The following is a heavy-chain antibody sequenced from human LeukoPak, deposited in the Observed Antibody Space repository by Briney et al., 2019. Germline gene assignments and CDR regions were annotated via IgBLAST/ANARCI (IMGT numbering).Heavy chain of an antibody. CDR1: GFTFSSYE. CDR3: ARAYYDSSGDY. D-gene: IGHD3-22*01. Sequence: TGGSLRLSCAASGFTFSSYEMNWVRQAPGKGLAWVSYISSSGSTIYYADSVKGRFTISRDNAKNSLYLQMNSLRAEDTAVYYCARAYYDSSGDYWGQGTLVTVSS. V-gene: IGHV3-48*03. J-gene: IGHJ4*02. CDR2: ISSSGSTI.